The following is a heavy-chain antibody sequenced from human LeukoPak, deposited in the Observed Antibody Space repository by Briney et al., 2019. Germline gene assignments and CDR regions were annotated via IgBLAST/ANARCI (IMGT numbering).Heavy chain of an antibody. J-gene: IGHJ4*02. CDR3: ARDGPNTLSGSYGDY. D-gene: IGHD1-26*01. V-gene: IGHV1-46*01. CDR2: INPSGGST. Sequence: ASVKVSCKASGYTFTSYYMHWVRQAPGQGLEWMGIINPSGGSTSYAQKLQGRVTMTRDTSTSTVYMELSSLRSEDTAVYYCARDGPNTLSGSYGDYWGQGTLVTVSS. CDR1: GYTFTSYY.